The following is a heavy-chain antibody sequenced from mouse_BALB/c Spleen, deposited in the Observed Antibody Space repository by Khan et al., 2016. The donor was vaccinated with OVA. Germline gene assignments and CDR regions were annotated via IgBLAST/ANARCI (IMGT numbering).Heavy chain of an antibody. Sequence: QVQLQQSGAELVRPGVSVKISCKGFGYIFTDFSMHWVKRSHAKSLEWIGVISTYYGDSIYNQNFKDKATLTVEKSSSTAYMELARLTSEDSAIYYCARWSGNYGFAYWGQGTLVTVSA. CDR3: ARWSGNYGFAY. J-gene: IGHJ3*01. CDR1: GYIFTDFS. V-gene: IGHV1S137*01. CDR2: ISTYYGDS. D-gene: IGHD2-1*01.